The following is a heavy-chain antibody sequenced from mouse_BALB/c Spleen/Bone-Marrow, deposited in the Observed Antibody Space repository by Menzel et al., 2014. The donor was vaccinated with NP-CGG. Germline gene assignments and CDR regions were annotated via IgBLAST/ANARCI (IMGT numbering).Heavy chain of an antibody. J-gene: IGHJ4*01. Sequence: VQLQQSGPELDKPGASGKISCKASGYSFTGYNMNWVKQSNGKSLEWIGDIDPYYGGTSYNQKLKDKATLTVDKSSSTAYMQLKSLTSEDSAVYYCAISVSLRAMDYWGQRTSVTVSS. V-gene: IGHV1-39*01. CDR1: GYSFTGYN. CDR3: AISVSLRAMDY. D-gene: IGHD1-1*01. CDR2: IDPYYGGT.